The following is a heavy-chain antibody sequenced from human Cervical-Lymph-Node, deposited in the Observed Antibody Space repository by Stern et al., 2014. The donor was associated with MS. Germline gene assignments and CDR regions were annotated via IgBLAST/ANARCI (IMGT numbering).Heavy chain of an antibody. J-gene: IGHJ6*02. CDR2: IYPGDSDT. Sequence: EVQLVESGAEVKKPGESLKISCKGSGYSFTNYWIGWVRQMPGKGLEWMGVIYPGDSDTRYSPSFQGRVTISADKSISTAYLQWSSLKASDPAMYYCARHRQRTLYGMDVWGQGTTVTVSS. V-gene: IGHV5-51*01. D-gene: IGHD6-25*01. CDR3: ARHRQRTLYGMDV. CDR1: GYSFTNYW.